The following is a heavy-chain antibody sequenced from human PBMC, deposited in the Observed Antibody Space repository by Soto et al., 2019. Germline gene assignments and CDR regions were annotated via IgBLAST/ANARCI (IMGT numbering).Heavy chain of an antibody. CDR3: ARSGYYDRLLRFDP. V-gene: IGHV4-31*03. D-gene: IGHD3-22*01. Sequence: SQPMSHTCSVSGGSISRGGYYWSWIRQHPGKGLEWIGYIYYSGSTYYNPSLKSRVTISVDTSKNQFSLKLSSVTAADTAVYYCARSGYYDRLLRFDPWGQGTLVTVSS. J-gene: IGHJ5*02. CDR1: GGSISRGGYY. CDR2: IYYSGST.